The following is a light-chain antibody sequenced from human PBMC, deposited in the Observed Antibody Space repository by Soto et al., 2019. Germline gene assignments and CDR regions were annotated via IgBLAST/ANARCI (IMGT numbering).Light chain of an antibody. J-gene: IGKJ2*01. V-gene: IGKV3-15*01. CDR2: GAF. CDR1: QSVNHN. Sequence: EIVMTQSPATLSVSPGERATLSCRASQSVNHNFAWYQQRPGQAPRLLIYGAFTTASGIPARFSGSGSGTEFTLTISSLQSEDFAVYYCHQYNDWPYTFGQGTKREIK. CDR3: HQYNDWPYT.